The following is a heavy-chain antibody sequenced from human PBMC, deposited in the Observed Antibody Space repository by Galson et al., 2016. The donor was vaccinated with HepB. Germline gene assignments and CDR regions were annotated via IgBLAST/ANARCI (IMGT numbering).Heavy chain of an antibody. V-gene: IGHV3-30*18. J-gene: IGHJ5*02. Sequence: SLRLSCAASGFTFSSYGMHWVRQAPGKGLEWVASVLSDGTDRYYGNSVKGRFTISRDNSKNTLYLQMSSLKVEDTAVYYCAKEGSSSWPRYNWFDAWGQGTLVTVSS. CDR1: GFTFSSYG. CDR3: AKEGSSSWPRYNWFDA. CDR2: VLSDGTDR. D-gene: IGHD6-13*01.